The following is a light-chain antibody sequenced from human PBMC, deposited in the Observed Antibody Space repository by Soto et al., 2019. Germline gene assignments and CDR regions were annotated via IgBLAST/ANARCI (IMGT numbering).Light chain of an antibody. CDR2: INN. Sequence: QSFLTQPPSASGTPAQRVTISCYVSSPNIGSNTVNWYQQLPGTAPKPLIHINNHRPSGGPDRFSGSRSGTSASLAISGLQSEDDADYYCAVWDDSLNGHVFGTGTKVTVL. V-gene: IGLV1-44*01. CDR3: AVWDDSLNGHV. J-gene: IGLJ1*01. CDR1: SPNIGSNT.